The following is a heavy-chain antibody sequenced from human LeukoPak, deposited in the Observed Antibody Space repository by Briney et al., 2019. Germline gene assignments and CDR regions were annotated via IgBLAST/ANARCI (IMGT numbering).Heavy chain of an antibody. CDR3: VKEPRGYSFSFDI. J-gene: IGHJ3*02. Sequence: GGSLRLSCAASGFTFSTCAINWVRQAPGKGLEWVSAISGSGSKTSYADSVKGRFTISRDNPKNTLYLQTNSLRPEDTAVYYCVKEPRGYSFSFDIWGQGTMVTVSS. CDR1: GFTFSTCA. CDR2: ISGSGSKT. D-gene: IGHD5-18*01. V-gene: IGHV3-23*01.